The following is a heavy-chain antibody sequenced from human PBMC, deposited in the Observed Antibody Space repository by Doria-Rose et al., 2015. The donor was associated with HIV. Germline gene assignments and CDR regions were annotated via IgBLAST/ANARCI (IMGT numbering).Heavy chain of an antibody. V-gene: IGHV3-9*01. D-gene: IGHD3-3*01. Sequence: VQLVRSGGGLVQPGRSLRLSCVGSGFSFESYAMHWVRLAPGKGLAWVAGISWDSGAKGNADSVEGRFTISRDNAKKSVYLEMRSLRPEDTAFYYCAKAPIIGPKYYFYMDVWGKGTSVTVSS. J-gene: IGHJ6*03. CDR1: GFSFESYA. CDR3: AKAPIIGPKYYFYMDV. CDR2: ISWDSGAK.